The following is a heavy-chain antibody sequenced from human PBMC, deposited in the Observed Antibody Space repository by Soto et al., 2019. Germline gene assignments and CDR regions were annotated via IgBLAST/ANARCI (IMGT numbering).Heavy chain of an antibody. D-gene: IGHD4-17*01. CDR2: ISWNSGSI. J-gene: IGHJ6*03. V-gene: IGHV3-9*01. Sequence: EVQLVESGGGLVQPGRSLRLSCAASGFTFDDYAMHWVRQAPGKGLEWVSGISWNSGSIGYADSVKGRFTISRDNAKNSLYLQMNSLRAEDTALYYCAKDGYGDYAPVDYYYYMDVWGKGTTVTVSS. CDR3: AKDGYGDYAPVDYYYYMDV. CDR1: GFTFDDYA.